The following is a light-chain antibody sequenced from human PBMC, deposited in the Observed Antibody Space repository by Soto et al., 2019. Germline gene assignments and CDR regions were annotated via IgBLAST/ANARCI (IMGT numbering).Light chain of an antibody. CDR3: ETWDSSLSAVV. CDR1: SSNIGNNF. CDR2: DNN. V-gene: IGLV1-51*01. Sequence: QSVLTQPPSVSAAPGQKVTISCSGSSSNIGNNFIYWFQQPPGTAPKLLIYDNNKRPSGIPDRFSGSKSGTSATLGITGLQTGDEADYYCETWDSSLSAVVFGGGTKLTV. J-gene: IGLJ2*01.